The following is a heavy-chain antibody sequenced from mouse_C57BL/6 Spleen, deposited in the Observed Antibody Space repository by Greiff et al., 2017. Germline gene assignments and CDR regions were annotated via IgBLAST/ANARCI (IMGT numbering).Heavy chain of an antibody. D-gene: IGHD1-2*01. CDR3: ARSGLLRLVWFAY. V-gene: IGHV1-55*01. J-gene: IGHJ3*01. Sequence: VQLQQPGAELVKPGASVKMSCTASGYTFTSYWITWVKQRPGQGLEWIGDIYPGSGSTNYNEKFKSKATLTVDTSSSSAYMQLSSLTSEDSAVYDCARSGLLRLVWFAYRGKRLLVS. CDR1: GYTFTSYW. CDR2: IYPGSGST.